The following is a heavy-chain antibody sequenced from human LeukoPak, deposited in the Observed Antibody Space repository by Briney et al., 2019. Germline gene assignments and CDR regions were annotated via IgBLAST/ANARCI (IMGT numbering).Heavy chain of an antibody. CDR3: ARGAQVVGPTIYDY. Sequence: PSETLSLTCTVSGGSIISYYWNWIRQPPGKGLEWIGYIYYSGGTNYNPSLKSRVTISVDTSKNQFSLKLSSVTAADTAVYYCARGAQVVGPTIYDYWGQGTIATVSS. V-gene: IGHV4-59*01. CDR1: GGSIISYY. CDR2: IYYSGGT. J-gene: IGHJ4*02. D-gene: IGHD1-26*01.